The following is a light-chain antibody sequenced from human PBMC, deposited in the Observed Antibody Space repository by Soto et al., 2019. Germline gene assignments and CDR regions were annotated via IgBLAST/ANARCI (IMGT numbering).Light chain of an antibody. CDR1: SSDVGSYNL. V-gene: IGLV2-23*02. CDR2: EVS. Sequence: QSVLTQPASVSGSPGQSITISCTGTSSDVGSYNLVSWYQQYPGKAPKFIIYEVSKRPSGVSNRFSGSKSGNTASLTISGLQAEDEADYYCCSYAGSTTHVVFGGGTKLTV. J-gene: IGLJ2*01. CDR3: CSYAGSTTHVV.